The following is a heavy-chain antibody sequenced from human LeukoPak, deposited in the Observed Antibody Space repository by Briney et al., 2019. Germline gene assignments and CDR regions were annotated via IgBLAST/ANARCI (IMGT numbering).Heavy chain of an antibody. D-gene: IGHD3-22*01. CDR1: GGTFSSYA. CDR3: AIGYYDSSGYYYDNFDY. V-gene: IGHV1-69*13. CDR2: IIPIFGTA. Sequence: ASVKVSCKASGGTFSSYAISWVRQAPGQGLEWMGGIIPIFGTANYARKFQGRVTITADESTSTAYMELSSLRSGDTAVYYCAIGYYDSSGYYYDNFDYWGQGTLVTVSS. J-gene: IGHJ4*02.